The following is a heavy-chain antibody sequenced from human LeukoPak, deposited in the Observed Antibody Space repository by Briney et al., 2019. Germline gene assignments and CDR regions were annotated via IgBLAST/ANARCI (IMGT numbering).Heavy chain of an antibody. CDR3: ASPPPGAAPAPADDY. Sequence: ASVKVSCKASGYTFSTYGISWVRQAPGQGLEWMGWISAYNGDTRYAQKFQGRVTMTTDTSTSTAYMELRSLRSDDTAVFYCASPPPGAAPAPADDYGAQGTLATVP. J-gene: IGHJ4*02. CDR1: GYTFSTYG. D-gene: IGHD6-13*01. V-gene: IGHV1-18*01. CDR2: ISAYNGDT.